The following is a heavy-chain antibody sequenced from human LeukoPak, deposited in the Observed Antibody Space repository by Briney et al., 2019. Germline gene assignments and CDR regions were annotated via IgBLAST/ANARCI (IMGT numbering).Heavy chain of an antibody. D-gene: IGHD3-3*01. V-gene: IGHV1-3*01. CDR3: ARDCANQDFWSGLYYYYYGMDV. J-gene: IGHJ6*02. Sequence: ASVKVSCKASGYTFTSYAMHWVRQAPGQRLEWMGWINAGNGNTKYPQKFQGRVTITRDTSASTAYMELSSLRSEDTAVYYCARDCANQDFWSGLYYYYYGMDVWGQGTTVTVSS. CDR2: INAGNGNT. CDR1: GYTFTSYA.